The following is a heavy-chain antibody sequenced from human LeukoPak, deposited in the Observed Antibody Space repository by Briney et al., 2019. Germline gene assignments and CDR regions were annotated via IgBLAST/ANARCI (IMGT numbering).Heavy chain of an antibody. CDR3: VKESLEGDT. D-gene: IGHD1-1*01. CDR2: IMYDGSIK. CDR1: GLTFTNFG. V-gene: IGHV3-30*02. J-gene: IGHJ5*02. Sequence: GGSLRLSCAASGLTFTNFGMHWVRQAPGKGLDWVAFIMYDGSIKFYADSVLGRFTISRDNSKNTLDLQMNSLRTEDTAVYYCVKESLEGDTWGQGTLVTVSS.